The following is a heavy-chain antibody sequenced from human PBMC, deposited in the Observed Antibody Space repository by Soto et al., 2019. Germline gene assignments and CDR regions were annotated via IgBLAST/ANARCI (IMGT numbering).Heavy chain of an antibody. CDR1: GHTFSRHA. Sequence: EVQLLESGGGLVQPGGTLRLSCAASGHTFSRHAMAWVHQAPGKGLERLSSISESSSNTYYADSVKGRFTISKDNSKNMLYLQMNSLRDEDTAVYYCAKKPNGFDSWGQGTLVTVSS. CDR3: AKKPNGFDS. J-gene: IGHJ5*01. V-gene: IGHV3-23*01. CDR2: ISESSSNT.